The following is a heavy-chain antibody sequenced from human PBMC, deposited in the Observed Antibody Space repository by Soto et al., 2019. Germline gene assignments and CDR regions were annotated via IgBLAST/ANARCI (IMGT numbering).Heavy chain of an antibody. V-gene: IGHV4-30-4*01. Sequence: SETLSLTCTVSGASISSTDFSWSWIRQPPGKGLGWIGYFYYSGSTHYNPSLKSRVTISVDTSKTQFSLKLSSVTAADTAVYYCARVRYYHSSGYPDYWGQGTLVTVSS. D-gene: IGHD3-22*01. CDR1: GASISSTDFS. CDR2: FYYSGST. CDR3: ARVRYYHSSGYPDY. J-gene: IGHJ4*02.